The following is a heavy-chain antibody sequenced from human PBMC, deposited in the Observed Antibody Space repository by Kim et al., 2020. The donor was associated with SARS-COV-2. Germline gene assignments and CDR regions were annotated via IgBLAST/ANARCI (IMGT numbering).Heavy chain of an antibody. CDR3: ARDKIGVVIGYYFDY. CDR1: GYTFTSYA. D-gene: IGHD3-22*01. J-gene: IGHJ4*02. Sequence: ASVKVSCKASGYTFTSYAMHWVRQAPGQRLEWMGWINAGNGNTKYSQKFQGRVTITRDTSASTAYMELSSLRSEDTAVYYCARDKIGVVIGYYFDYWGQGTLVTVSS. V-gene: IGHV1-3*01. CDR2: INAGNGNT.